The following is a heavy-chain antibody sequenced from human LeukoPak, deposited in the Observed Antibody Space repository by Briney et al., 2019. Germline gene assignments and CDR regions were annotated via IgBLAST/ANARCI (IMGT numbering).Heavy chain of an antibody. CDR3: ATSGGSYYGSFDY. D-gene: IGHD1-26*01. J-gene: IGHJ4*02. CDR2: FDPEDGET. Sequence: ASVKVSCKVSGYTLTELSMHWVRQAPGKGLEWRGGFDPEDGETIYAQKFQGRVTMTEDTSTDTAYMELSSLRSEDTAVYYCATSGGSYYGSFDYWGQGTLVTVSS. V-gene: IGHV1-24*01. CDR1: GYTLTELS.